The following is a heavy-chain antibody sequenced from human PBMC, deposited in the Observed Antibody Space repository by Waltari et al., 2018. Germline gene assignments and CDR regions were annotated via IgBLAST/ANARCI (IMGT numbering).Heavy chain of an antibody. CDR1: GDSLSDYR. D-gene: IGHD1-26*01. CDR3: ARDPGPIVGAPDL. V-gene: IGHV4-59*08. CDR2: ISYGLLT. Sequence: QVHLLESGPGLVRTSETLSLTCTVSGDSLSDYRWSWIRPSPGKGLEWVGSISYGLLTKYNPSLKSRVTISVDRSRNQFSLTLASVTAADTAVYYCARDPGPIVGAPDLWGQGTLVTVFS. J-gene: IGHJ5*02.